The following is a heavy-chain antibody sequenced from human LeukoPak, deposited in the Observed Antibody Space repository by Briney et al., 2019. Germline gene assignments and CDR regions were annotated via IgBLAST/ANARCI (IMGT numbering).Heavy chain of an antibody. CDR1: GGSFSGYY. V-gene: IGHV4-34*01. Sequence: SETLSLTCAVYGGSFSGYYWSWIRQPPGKGLEWIGDINHGGSTNYSPSLKSRVSVASHTFKKQFSLRLTSVTAADTAVYFSARGRVTTVTSYIDYWGQGTLVTVSS. J-gene: IGHJ4*02. CDR3: ARGRVTTVTSYIDY. D-gene: IGHD4-17*01. CDR2: INHGGST.